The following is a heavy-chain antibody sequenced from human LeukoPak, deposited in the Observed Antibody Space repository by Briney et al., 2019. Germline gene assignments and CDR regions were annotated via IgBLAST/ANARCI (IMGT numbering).Heavy chain of an antibody. CDR3: ANLLTRLVVPAAIGPFDY. CDR2: IYHSGNT. J-gene: IGHJ4*02. V-gene: IGHV4-30-2*01. D-gene: IGHD2-2*01. Sequence: SETLSLACTVSGGSISSGSYYWTWIRQPPGKGLEWIGYIYHSGNTYYNPSLKSRVTISVDRSKNQFSLKLSSVTAADTAVYYCANLLTRLVVPAAIGPFDYWGQGTLVTVSS. CDR1: GGSISSGSYY.